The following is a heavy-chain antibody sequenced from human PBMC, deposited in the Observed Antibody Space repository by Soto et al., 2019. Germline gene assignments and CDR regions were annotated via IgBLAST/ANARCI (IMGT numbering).Heavy chain of an antibody. CDR1: GDSISSYY. CDR3: ARETYGDYVGYFDP. V-gene: IGHV4-59*12. Sequence: PSETLSLTCAVSGDSISSYYCMWIRQPPGKGLESIGYLYYGRSANYNPSLKSRVIISVDRSKNQFSLKVSSVTAADTAVYYCARETYGDYVGYFDPWGQGTLVTVSS. D-gene: IGHD4-17*01. CDR2: LYYGRSA. J-gene: IGHJ5*02.